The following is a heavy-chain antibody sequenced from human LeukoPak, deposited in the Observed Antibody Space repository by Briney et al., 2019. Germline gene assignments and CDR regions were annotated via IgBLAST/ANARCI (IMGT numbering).Heavy chain of an antibody. D-gene: IGHD6-19*01. Sequence: PGGSLRLSCAASGFTLNSYAIHWVRQAPGKGLEWVAIISYDGSNKYYADSVKGRFTISRDNSKNTLYLQMNSLRAEDTAVYYCARDGGTGWYYPDYWGQGTLVTVSS. CDR1: GFTLNSYA. V-gene: IGHV3-30-3*01. CDR2: ISYDGSNK. CDR3: ARDGGTGWYYPDY. J-gene: IGHJ4*02.